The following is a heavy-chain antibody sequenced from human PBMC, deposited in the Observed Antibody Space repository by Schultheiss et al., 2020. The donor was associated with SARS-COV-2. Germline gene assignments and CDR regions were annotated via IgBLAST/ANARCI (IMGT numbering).Heavy chain of an antibody. Sequence: PSVKVSCKASGYTFTSYGISWVRQAPGQGLEWMGWISAYNGNTNYAQKLQGRVTMTTDTSTSTAYMELRSLRSDDTAVYYCAREGGTTGTTKPDYWGQGTLVTVSS. J-gene: IGHJ4*02. D-gene: IGHD1-1*01. V-gene: IGHV1-18*01. CDR3: AREGGTTGTTKPDY. CDR2: ISAYNGNT. CDR1: GYTFTSYG.